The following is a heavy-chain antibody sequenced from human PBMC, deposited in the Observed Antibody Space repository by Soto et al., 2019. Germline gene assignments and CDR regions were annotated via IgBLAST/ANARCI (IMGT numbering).Heavy chain of an antibody. CDR1: GFTFSSYA. V-gene: IGHV3-30-3*01. CDR3: ARDSPDSSGYYLYYFDY. CDR2: ISYDGSNK. Sequence: SLRLSCAASGFTFSSYAMHWVRQAPGKGLEWVAVISYDGSNKYYADSVKGRFTISRDNSKNTLYLQMNSLRAEDTAVYYCARDSPDSSGYYLYYFDYWGQGTLVTVSS. D-gene: IGHD3-22*01. J-gene: IGHJ4*02.